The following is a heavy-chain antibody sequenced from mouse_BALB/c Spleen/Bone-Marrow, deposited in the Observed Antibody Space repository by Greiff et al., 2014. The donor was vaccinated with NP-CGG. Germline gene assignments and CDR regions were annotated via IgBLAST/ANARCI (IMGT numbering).Heavy chain of an antibody. CDR2: ISNGGTYT. Sequence: DVKLVESGGGLVKPGGSLKPSCAASGFTFSDFYMFWFRQTPEKRLEWVATISNGGTYTYYPDSVKGRFTISRDNAKNNLYLQMSSLKSEDTAMYYCARSGERYGAMDYWGQGTSVTVTS. CDR3: ARSGERYGAMDY. D-gene: IGHD1-1*02. J-gene: IGHJ4*01. V-gene: IGHV5-4*02. CDR1: GFTFSDFY.